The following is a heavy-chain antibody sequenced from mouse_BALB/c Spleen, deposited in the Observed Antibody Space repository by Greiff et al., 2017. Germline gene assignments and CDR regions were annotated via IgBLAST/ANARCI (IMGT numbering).Heavy chain of an antibody. D-gene: IGHD3-2*01. J-gene: IGHJ2*01. V-gene: IGHV5-9-3*01. Sequence: DVHLVESGGGLVKPGGSLKLSCAASGFTFSSYAMSWVRQTPEKRLEWVATISSGGSYTYYPDSVKGRFTISRDNAKNTLYLQMSSLRSEDTAMYYCARLDSSVPDYWGQGTTLTVSS. CDR2: ISSGGSYT. CDR1: GFTFSSYA. CDR3: ARLDSSVPDY.